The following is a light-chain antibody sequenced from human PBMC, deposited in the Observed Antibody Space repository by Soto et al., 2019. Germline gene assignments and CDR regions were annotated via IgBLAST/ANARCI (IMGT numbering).Light chain of an antibody. V-gene: IGLV8-61*01. CDR3: VLYMGSGIWV. CDR1: SGSVSTNYY. J-gene: IGLJ3*02. CDR2: NTN. Sequence: QAVVTQEPSFSVSLGRTVTLTCGLTSGSVSTNYYPTWCQQTPGQAPRTLIYNTNTRSSGVPDRFSGSILGNKAALTITGAQADDESDYYCVLYMGSGIWVFGGGTKVTVL.